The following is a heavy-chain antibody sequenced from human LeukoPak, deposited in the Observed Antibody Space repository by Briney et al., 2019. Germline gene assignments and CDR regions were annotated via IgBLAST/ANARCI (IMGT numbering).Heavy chain of an antibody. V-gene: IGHV4-59*01. J-gene: IGHJ2*01. CDR2: IYYSGST. Sequence: SETLSLTCTVSGGSISSYYWSWIRQPPGKGLEWRGYIYYSGSTNYNPSLKSRVTISVDTSKNQFSLKLSSVTAADTAVYYCARAATRYCSGGSCYRYRTYWYFDLWGRGTLVTVSS. CDR3: ARAATRYCSGGSCYRYRTYWYFDL. D-gene: IGHD2-15*01. CDR1: GGSISSYY.